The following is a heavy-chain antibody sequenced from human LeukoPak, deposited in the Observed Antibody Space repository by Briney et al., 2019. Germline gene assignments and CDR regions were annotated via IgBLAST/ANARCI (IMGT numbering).Heavy chain of an antibody. CDR2: GDGDGSHS. J-gene: IGHJ4*02. Sequence: GGSLRLSCAASGFTLGNYWMHWVRQAPGKGLVWASRGDGDGSHSTYADSVKGRFTISRDNAKNTLYLQMNRLTGEDTAVYYCAYSDHFDTWGQGTLVTVSS. D-gene: IGHD4-17*01. CDR3: AYSDHFDT. CDR1: GFTLGNYW. V-gene: IGHV3-74*03.